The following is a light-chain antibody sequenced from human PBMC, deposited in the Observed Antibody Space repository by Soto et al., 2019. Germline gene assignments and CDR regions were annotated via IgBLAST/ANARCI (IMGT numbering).Light chain of an antibody. CDR3: QQYYSYPRT. V-gene: IGKV1-12*01. Sequence: DIQMTQSPSSVSASVGDRVTITCRASQGISRWLAWYQKKPGRAPKLLIYAASSLQSGVPVRFSGSGSGTDFTLTISCLQSEDFATYYCQQYYSYPRTFGQGTKV. CDR2: AAS. CDR1: QGISRW. J-gene: IGKJ1*01.